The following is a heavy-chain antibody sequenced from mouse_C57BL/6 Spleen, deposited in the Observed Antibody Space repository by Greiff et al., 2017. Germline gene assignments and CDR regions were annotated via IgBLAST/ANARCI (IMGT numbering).Heavy chain of an antibody. D-gene: IGHD1-1*02. CDR2: IWTGGGT. Sequence: VQGVESGPGLVAPSQSLSITCTVSGFSLTSYAISWVRQPPGKGLEWLGVIWTGGGTNYNSAHKSRLSISKDNSKSHVYLNMNSLQTDDTARYYGAREAPSSVLLGAMDYWGQGTSVTVSS. J-gene: IGHJ4*01. CDR3: AREAPSSVLLGAMDY. V-gene: IGHV2-9-1*01. CDR1: GFSLTSYA.